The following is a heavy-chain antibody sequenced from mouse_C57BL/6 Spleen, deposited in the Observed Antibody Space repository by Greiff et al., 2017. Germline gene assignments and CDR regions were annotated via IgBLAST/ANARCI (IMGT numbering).Heavy chain of an antibody. CDR1: GYTFTSYW. J-gene: IGHJ3*01. CDR3: ARGDYCSSPLFAY. V-gene: IGHV1-55*01. CDR2: IYPGSGST. D-gene: IGHD1-1*01. Sequence: QVQLQQPGAELVKPGASVKMSCKASGYTFTSYWITWVKKRPGQGLEWIGYIYPGSGSTNYNEKFKSKATLTVDTSSSTAYILLSSLTSEDSAVYYCARGDYCSSPLFAYWSQGTLVTVSA.